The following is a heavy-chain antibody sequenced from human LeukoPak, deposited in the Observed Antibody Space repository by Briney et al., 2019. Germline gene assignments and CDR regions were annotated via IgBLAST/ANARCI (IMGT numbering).Heavy chain of an antibody. D-gene: IGHD6-19*01. J-gene: IGHJ4*02. Sequence: SETLSLTCTVPGGSISSSSYYWGWIRQPPGKGLEWIGSIYYSGSTYYNSSLKSRVTISVDTSKNQFSLKLSSVTAADTAVYYCARRPSGWRSYYFDYWGQGTLVTVSS. CDR3: ARRPSGWRSYYFDY. V-gene: IGHV4-39*01. CDR2: IYYSGST. CDR1: GGSISSSSYY.